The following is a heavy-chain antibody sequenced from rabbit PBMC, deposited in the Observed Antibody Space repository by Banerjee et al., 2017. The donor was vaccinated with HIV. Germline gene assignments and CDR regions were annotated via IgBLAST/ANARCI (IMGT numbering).Heavy chain of an antibody. CDR3: ARDLAGVIGWNFNL. D-gene: IGHD4-1*01. J-gene: IGHJ4*01. CDR1: GFDFSSNYY. V-gene: IGHV1S40*01. Sequence: QQLEESGGGLVKPGASLKLSCKASGFDFSSNYYMCWVRQAPGKGLEWIACIYGGSSGSTWYASWAKGRFTISKTSSTTVTLQMTSLTAADTASYFCARDLAGVIGWNFNLWGPGTLVTVS. CDR2: IYGGSSGST.